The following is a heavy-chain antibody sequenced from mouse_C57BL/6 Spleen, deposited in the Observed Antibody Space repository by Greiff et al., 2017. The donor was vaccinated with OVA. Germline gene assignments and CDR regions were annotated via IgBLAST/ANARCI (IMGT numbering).Heavy chain of an antibody. CDR2: ISDGGSYT. CDR1: GFTFSSYA. V-gene: IGHV5-4*01. D-gene: IGHD2-2*01. Sequence: EVQVVESGGGLVKPGGSLKLSCAASGFTFSSYAMSWVRQTPEKRLEWVATISDGGSYTYYPDNVKGRFTISRDNAKNNLYLQMSHLKSEDTAMYYCAREYGYDGEFAYWGQGTLVTVSA. CDR3: AREYGYDGEFAY. J-gene: IGHJ3*01.